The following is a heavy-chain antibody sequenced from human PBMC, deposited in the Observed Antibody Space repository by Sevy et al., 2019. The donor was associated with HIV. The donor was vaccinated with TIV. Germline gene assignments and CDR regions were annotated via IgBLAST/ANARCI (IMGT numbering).Heavy chain of an antibody. CDR1: GFTFSSYW. V-gene: IGHV3-7*01. D-gene: IGHD3-10*01. J-gene: IGHJ6*02. CDR2: IKQDGSEK. CDR3: ASAYGSGSYFVSYYYYGMDV. Sequence: GGSLRLSCAAPGFTFSSYWMSWVRQAPGKGLEWVANIKQDGSEKYYVDSVKGRFTISRDNAKNSLYLQMNSLRAEDTAVYYCASAYGSGSYFVSYYYYGMDVWGQGTTVTVSS.